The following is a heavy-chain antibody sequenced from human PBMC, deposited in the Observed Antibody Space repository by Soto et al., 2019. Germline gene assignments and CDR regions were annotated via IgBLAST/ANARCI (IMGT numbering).Heavy chain of an antibody. CDR3: ARVREQLDPYYFDY. CDR2: IWYDGSNK. V-gene: IGHV3-33*01. CDR1: GFTFSSYG. J-gene: IGHJ4*02. D-gene: IGHD6-6*01. Sequence: QVQLVESGGGVVQPGRSLRLSCAASGFTFSSYGMHWVRQAPGKGLEWVAVIWYDGSNKYYADSMKGRFTISRDNSKNTLYLQMNSLRAEDTAVYYCARVREQLDPYYFDYWGQGTLVTVSS.